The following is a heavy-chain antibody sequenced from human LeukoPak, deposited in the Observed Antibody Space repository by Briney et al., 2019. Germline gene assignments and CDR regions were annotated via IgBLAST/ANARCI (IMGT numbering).Heavy chain of an antibody. CDR3: VSTYHYDSSGYYPFDY. Sequence: GGSLRLSCSASGFSFRNNAMHWVRQAPGKGLEYVSGISSNGRSTSYAESVKGRFIISRDNSKNTLYLQMSSLRAEDTVVYHCVSTYHYDSSGYYPFDYWGQGSPVTVSS. D-gene: IGHD3-22*01. V-gene: IGHV3-64D*09. J-gene: IGHJ4*02. CDR1: GFSFRNNA. CDR2: ISSNGRST.